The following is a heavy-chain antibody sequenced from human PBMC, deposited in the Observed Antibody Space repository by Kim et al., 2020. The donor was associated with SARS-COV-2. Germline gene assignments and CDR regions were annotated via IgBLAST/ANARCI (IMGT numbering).Heavy chain of an antibody. V-gene: IGHV1-69*06. CDR3: ALGGYGGNYFDY. J-gene: IGHJ4*02. CDR1: GGTFSSYA. D-gene: IGHD5-12*01. Sequence: SVKVSCKASGGTFSSYAISWVRQAPGQGLEWMGGIIPIFGTANYAQKFQGRVTITADKSTSTAYMELSSLRSEDTAVYYCALGGYGGNYFDYWGQGTLVTVSS. CDR2: IIPIFGTA.